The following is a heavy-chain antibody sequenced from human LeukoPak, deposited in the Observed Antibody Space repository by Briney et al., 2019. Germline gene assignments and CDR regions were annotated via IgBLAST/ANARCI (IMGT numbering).Heavy chain of an antibody. V-gene: IGHV3-7*01. CDR3: ARIPAGVATRKGKLYYYYYYIDV. CDR1: GFTFSNHW. CDR2: IKQDGSDK. Sequence: GGSLRLSCVDSGFTFSNHWMSWVRQAPGKGLEWVANIKQDGSDKYYVDSVKGRFTISRDNAKNSLYLQMNSLRADDTAVYYCARIPAGVATRKGKLYYYYYYIDVWGKGTTVTVSS. J-gene: IGHJ6*03. D-gene: IGHD2-21*02.